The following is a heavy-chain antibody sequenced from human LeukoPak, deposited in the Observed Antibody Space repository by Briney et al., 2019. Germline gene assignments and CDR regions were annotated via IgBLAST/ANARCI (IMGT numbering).Heavy chain of an antibody. CDR2: ISSSSSTI. J-gene: IGHJ4*02. Sequence: GGSLRLSCAASGFTFSSYSMNWVRQAPGKGLEWVSYISSSSSTIYYADSVKGRFTISRDNAKNSLYLQMNSLRAEDTAVYYCARARRGDFWSGYYYYFDYWGQGTLVTVSS. V-gene: IGHV3-48*01. CDR3: ARARRGDFWSGYYYYFDY. D-gene: IGHD3-3*01. CDR1: GFTFSSYS.